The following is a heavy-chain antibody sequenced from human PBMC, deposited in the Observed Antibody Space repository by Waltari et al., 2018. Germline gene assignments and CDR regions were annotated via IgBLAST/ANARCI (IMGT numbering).Heavy chain of an antibody. CDR2: IWYDGSNK. CDR1: GFTFRSYG. CDR3: AKLTPPEDY. Sequence: QVQLVESGGGVVQPGRSLRLHCAGSGFTFRSYGMHWVRQAPGKGLEWVAVIWYDGSNKYYADSVKGRFTISRDNSKNTLYLQMNSLRDEDTAVYYCAKLTPPEDYWGQGTLVTVSS. D-gene: IGHD7-27*01. J-gene: IGHJ4*02. V-gene: IGHV3-33*06.